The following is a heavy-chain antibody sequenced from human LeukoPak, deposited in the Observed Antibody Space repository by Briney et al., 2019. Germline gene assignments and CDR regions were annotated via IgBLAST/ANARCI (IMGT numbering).Heavy chain of an antibody. CDR2: ISAYNGNT. CDR1: GYTFTSYG. CDR3: AREWIQGITMVRGVIDY. Sequence: ASVKVSCKASGYTFTSYGISWVRQAPGQGLEWMGWISAYNGNTNYAQKLQGRVTMTTDTSTSTAYMELRSLRSDDTAVYYCAREWIQGITMVRGVIDYWGQGTLVTVSS. J-gene: IGHJ4*02. D-gene: IGHD3-10*01. V-gene: IGHV1-18*01.